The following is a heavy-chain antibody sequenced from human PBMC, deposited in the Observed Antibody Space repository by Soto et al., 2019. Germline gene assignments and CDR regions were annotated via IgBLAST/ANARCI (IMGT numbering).Heavy chain of an antibody. CDR1: GGSISSSNW. J-gene: IGHJ6*02. CDR2: IYHSGST. CDR3: ARDGRDCSSTSCDPYYYYGMDV. V-gene: IGHV4-4*02. D-gene: IGHD2-2*01. Sequence: SETLSLTCAVSGGSISSSNWWSWVRQPPGKGLEWIGEIYHSGSTNYNPSLKSRVTISVDKSKNQFSLKLSSVTAADTAVYYCARDGRDCSSTSCDPYYYYGMDVWGQGTTVTVSS.